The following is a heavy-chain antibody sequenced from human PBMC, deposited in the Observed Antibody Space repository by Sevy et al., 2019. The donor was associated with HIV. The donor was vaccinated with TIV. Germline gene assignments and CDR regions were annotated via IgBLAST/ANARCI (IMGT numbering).Heavy chain of an antibody. D-gene: IGHD6-19*01. CDR1: GYTFTSYD. Sequence: ASVKVSCKASGYTFTSYDINWVRQATGQGLEWMGWMNPNSGNTGYAQKFQGTVTMTRNTSISTAYMELSSLRSEDTAVYYCARGFDKSSSGSPDAFDIWGQGTMVTVS. CDR2: MNPNSGNT. J-gene: IGHJ3*02. CDR3: ARGFDKSSSGSPDAFDI. V-gene: IGHV1-8*01.